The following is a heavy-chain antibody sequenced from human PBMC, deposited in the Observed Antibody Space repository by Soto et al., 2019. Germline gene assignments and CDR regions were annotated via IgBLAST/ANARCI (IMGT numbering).Heavy chain of an antibody. CDR3: AREDFYRFDY. CDR2: IKEDGSAK. CDR1: GFTFTSYW. J-gene: IGHJ4*02. V-gene: IGHV3-7*01. Sequence: EVQLVESGGGLVQPGGSLRVSCAASGFTFTSYWMSWVRQAPGKGLEWVANIKEDGSAKYYLDSVKGRFTISSDNAKNSPYLQMNSLRADDTAVYYCAREDFYRFDYWGQGNLVTVSS.